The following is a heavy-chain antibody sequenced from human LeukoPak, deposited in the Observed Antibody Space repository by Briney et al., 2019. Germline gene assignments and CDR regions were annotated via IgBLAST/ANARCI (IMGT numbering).Heavy chain of an antibody. CDR3: ASPRGMTTVTRYGMDV. V-gene: IGHV3-7*01. J-gene: IGHJ6*02. D-gene: IGHD4-17*01. CDR2: IKSDGAVK. Sequence: PGGSLRLSCAASGFTFSYHWMTWVRQAPGKGLEWVANIKSDGAVKNYVDSVKGRFTISRDNAKNSLYLQMNSLRAEDTAVYYCASPRGMTTVTRYGMDVWGQGTTVTVSS. CDR1: GFTFSYHW.